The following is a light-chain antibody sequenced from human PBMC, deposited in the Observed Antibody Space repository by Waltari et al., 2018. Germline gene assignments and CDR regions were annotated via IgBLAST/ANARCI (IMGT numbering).Light chain of an antibody. CDR1: QTCLDSSNNRNY. CDR3: QQYYSPPPLFT. Sequence: DIVMTQSPDSLAVSLGERATINCKSSQTCLDSSNNRNYLAWYQQKPGQPPKLLIYWASSRESGVPDRFSGSGSGTDFTLTITSLQAEDVAVYYCQQYYSPPPLFTFGPGTKVDIK. J-gene: IGKJ3*01. CDR2: WAS. V-gene: IGKV4-1*01.